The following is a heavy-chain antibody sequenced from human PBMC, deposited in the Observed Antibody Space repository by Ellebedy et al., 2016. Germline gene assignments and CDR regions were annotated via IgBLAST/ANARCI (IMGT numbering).Heavy chain of an antibody. CDR1: GFTFSSYA. CDR3: ATASTYSDHYHY. J-gene: IGHJ4*02. CDR2: ISGSGGST. V-gene: IGHV3-23*01. D-gene: IGHD4-17*01. Sequence: GGSLRLXXAASGFTFSSYAMSWVRQAPGKGLEWVSAISGSGGSTYYADSVKGRFTISRDNSKNTLYLQMSSLRAEDTAVYYCATASTYSDHYHYWGQGTLVTVSS.